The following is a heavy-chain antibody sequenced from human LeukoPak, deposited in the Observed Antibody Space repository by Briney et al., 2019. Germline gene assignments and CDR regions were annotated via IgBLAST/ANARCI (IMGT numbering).Heavy chain of an antibody. J-gene: IGHJ4*02. D-gene: IGHD3-22*01. Sequence: GESLKISCKTSGYSFTTYWIAWVRQMPGRGLEWMGIIFLRDSDTIYSPSFEGQVTFSVDKSITTAYLEWTGLKASDTAMYHCARHPRSSASFQYYYDRSGYYFDYWGQGTQVTVSS. CDR1: GYSFTTYW. CDR3: ARHPRSSASFQYYYDRSGYYFDY. V-gene: IGHV5-51*01. CDR2: IFLRDSDT.